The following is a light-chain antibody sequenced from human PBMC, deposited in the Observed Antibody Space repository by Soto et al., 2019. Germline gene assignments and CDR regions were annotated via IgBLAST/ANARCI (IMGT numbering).Light chain of an antibody. CDR3: QQRNVWHTIT. CDR1: QSIHTS. CDR2: DST. Sequence: VLTHSPATLSLSPGGRSNLSCRASQSIHTSLAWYQQKPGQPPRLVVYDSTLRANGVPDRFGGSRSGTEFTLTINNLETEDFAVYYCQQRNVWHTITFGHGTRLEIK. V-gene: IGKV3D-11*02. J-gene: IGKJ5*01.